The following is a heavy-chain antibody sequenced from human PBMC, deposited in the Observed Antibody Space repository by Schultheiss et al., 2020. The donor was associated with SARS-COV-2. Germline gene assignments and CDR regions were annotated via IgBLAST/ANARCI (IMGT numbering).Heavy chain of an antibody. V-gene: IGHV1-8*02. CDR3: ARGPYNWNPGWFDP. Sequence: ASVKVSCKASGYTFTSYGISWVRQAPGQGLEWMGWMNPNSGNTGYAQKFQGRVTMTRNTSISTAYMELSSLRSEDTAVYYCARGPYNWNPGWFDPWGQGTLVTVSS. D-gene: IGHD1-20*01. J-gene: IGHJ5*02. CDR1: GYTFTSYG. CDR2: MNPNSGNT.